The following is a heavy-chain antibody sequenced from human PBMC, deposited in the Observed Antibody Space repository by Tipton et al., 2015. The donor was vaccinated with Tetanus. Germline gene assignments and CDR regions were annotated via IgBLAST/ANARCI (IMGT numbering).Heavy chain of an antibody. Sequence: TLSLTCTVSGGSLFSGSYYWNWVRQSPGKGLEWIGEISHSGSSSYSPSLKSRVTISVDTSKNQFSLRLRSVAAADTAVYYCARGGRDAYNNPLGAFDVWGRGTTVTVSS. CDR3: ARGGRDAYNNPLGAFDV. CDR1: GGSLFSGSYY. CDR2: ISHSGSS. J-gene: IGHJ3*01. V-gene: IGHV4-34*01. D-gene: IGHD5-24*01.